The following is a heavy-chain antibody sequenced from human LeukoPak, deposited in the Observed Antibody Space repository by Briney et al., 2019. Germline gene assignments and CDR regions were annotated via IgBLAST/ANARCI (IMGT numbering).Heavy chain of an antibody. J-gene: IGHJ4*02. D-gene: IGHD6-13*01. V-gene: IGHV1-69*05. CDR2: IIPIFGTA. CDR1: GGTFSSYA. CDR3: ARVTGGGSSSWYYTDY. Sequence: SVKVSCKASGGTFSSYAISWVRQAPGQGLEWMGGIIPIFGTANYAQKFQGRVTITTDESTSTAYMELSSLRSEDTAVYYCARVTGGGSSSWYYTDYWGQGTLVTVSS.